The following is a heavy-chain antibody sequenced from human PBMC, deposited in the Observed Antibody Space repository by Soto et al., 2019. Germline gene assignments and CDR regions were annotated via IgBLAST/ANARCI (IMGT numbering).Heavy chain of an antibody. D-gene: IGHD3-16*02. Sequence: GGSLRLSSAAYGFTFSSSAMHWVRQDPGKEQERVTVISYDGSNKYYADSVKGRFTISRDNSKNTLYLQMNSLRAEDTAVYYCARSIAARGVIVPSYYYYGMDVWGQGTTVTVSS. CDR1: GFTFSSSA. V-gene: IGHV3-30-3*01. CDR2: ISYDGSNK. CDR3: ARSIAARGVIVPSYYYYGMDV. J-gene: IGHJ6*02.